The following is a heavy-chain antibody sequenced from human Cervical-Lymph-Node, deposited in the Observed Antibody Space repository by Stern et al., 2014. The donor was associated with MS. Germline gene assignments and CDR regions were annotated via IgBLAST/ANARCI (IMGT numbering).Heavy chain of an antibody. CDR2: ISYDGSNK. CDR1: GFTFSSYA. Sequence: VQLVESGGGVVQPGRSLRLSCAASGFTFSSYAMHWVRQAPGKGLEWVAVISYDGSNKYYADSVKGRFTISRDNSKNTLYLQMNSLRAEDTAVYYCARDRFYLWGQGTLVTVSS. CDR3: ARDRFYL. D-gene: IGHD2/OR15-2a*01. J-gene: IGHJ4*02. V-gene: IGHV3-30*04.